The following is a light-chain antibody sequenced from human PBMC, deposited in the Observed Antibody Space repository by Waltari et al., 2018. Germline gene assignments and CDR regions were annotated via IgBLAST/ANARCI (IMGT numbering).Light chain of an antibody. V-gene: IGLV2-14*03. CDR2: DVS. CDR1: SRAVGGYNY. Sequence: QSALTQPASVSGSPGQSIPISCTGTSRAVGGYNYVSWYQQHPGKAPKPMIYDVSNRPSGFSNRFSGSKSGNTASLTISGLQAEDEADYYCSSYTSSSTLVVFGGGTKLTVL. J-gene: IGLJ2*01. CDR3: SSYTSSSTLVV.